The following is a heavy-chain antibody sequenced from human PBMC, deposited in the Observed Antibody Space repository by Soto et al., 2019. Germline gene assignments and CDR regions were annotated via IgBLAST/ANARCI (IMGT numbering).Heavy chain of an antibody. CDR3: ARAHYGPSGYYFDS. D-gene: IGHD3-22*01. Sequence: QVQLQESGSGLVKPSHTLSLTCTVSGDSISSGGYSWSWIRQPPRQGLEWIGYIYHTGSTSYSPSLKGRVTMSVDKSKNQFSLSLNSVTAADTAIYYCARAHYGPSGYYFDSCGQGALFTVSS. J-gene: IGHJ4*02. V-gene: IGHV4-30-2*01. CDR2: IYHTGST. CDR1: GDSISSGGYS.